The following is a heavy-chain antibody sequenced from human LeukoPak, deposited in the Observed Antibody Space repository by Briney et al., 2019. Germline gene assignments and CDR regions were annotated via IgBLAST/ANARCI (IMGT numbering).Heavy chain of an antibody. CDR2: IKRRSDGGTT. J-gene: IGHJ4*02. V-gene: IGHV3-15*01. Sequence: GGSLRLSCAASGFTFSNAWMSWVRQAPGKGLDGIGRIKRRSDGGTTDYAAPVKGRFTISRDDSKNTLYLQINSLKTEDTAVYYCTTVGLSGYYDSRGYYYFDYWGQGTLVTVSS. CDR3: TTVGLSGYYDSRGYYYFDY. D-gene: IGHD3-22*01. CDR1: GFTFSNAW.